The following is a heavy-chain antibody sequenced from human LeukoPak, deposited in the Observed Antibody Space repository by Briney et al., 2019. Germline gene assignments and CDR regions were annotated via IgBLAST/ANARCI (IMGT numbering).Heavy chain of an antibody. V-gene: IGHV3-74*01. CDR2: VNSDGSTT. D-gene: IGHD6-13*01. Sequence: GGSLRLSCAASGFPFSNYWMHWVRQAPGKGLVWVSRVNSDGSTTNYADSVKGRFTISRDNAENTPYMRMNSLRPEDTAVYYCARGYYSSSRFDSWGQGTLVTVSS. J-gene: IGHJ4*02. CDR3: ARGYYSSSRFDS. CDR1: GFPFSNYW.